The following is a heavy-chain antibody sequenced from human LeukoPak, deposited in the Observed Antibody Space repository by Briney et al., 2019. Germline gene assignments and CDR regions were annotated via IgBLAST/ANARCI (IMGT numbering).Heavy chain of an antibody. J-gene: IGHJ1*01. CDR3: AKCGNYYDSSGYYYVYFQH. V-gene: IGHV3-23*01. D-gene: IGHD3-22*01. CDR2: ISGSGGST. CDR1: GFTFSSYA. Sequence: GGSLRLACAASGFTFSSYAMSWVRQAPGKGLEWVSAISGSGGSTYYADSVKGRFTISRDNSKNTLYLQMNSLRAEGTAVYYCAKCGNYYDSSGYYYVYFQHWGQGTLVTVSS.